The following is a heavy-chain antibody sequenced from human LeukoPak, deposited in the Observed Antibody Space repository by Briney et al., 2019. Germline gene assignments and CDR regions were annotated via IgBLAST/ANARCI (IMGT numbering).Heavy chain of an antibody. CDR2: IYSGDSS. V-gene: IGHV3-53*01. D-gene: IGHD3-16*01. Sequence: GGSLRLSCAASGFTFASYSMNWVRQAPGKGLEWVSVIYSGDSSYYADSVKGRFTISRDNSKNTLYLQMNSLRAEDTAVYYCARVTGGYYFDYWGHGTLVTVSS. CDR1: GFTFASYS. CDR3: ARVTGGYYFDY. J-gene: IGHJ4*01.